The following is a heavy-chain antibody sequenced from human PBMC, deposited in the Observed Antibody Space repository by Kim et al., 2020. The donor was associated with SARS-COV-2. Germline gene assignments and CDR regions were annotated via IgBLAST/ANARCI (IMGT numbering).Heavy chain of an antibody. Sequence: SETLSLTCTVSGGSISSYYWSWIRQPPGKGLEWIGYIYYSGSTNYNPSLKSRVTISVDTSKNQFSLKLSSVTAADTAVYYCARDWVNQSKYRNTPTGYYYGMDVWGQGTTVTVSS. D-gene: IGHD3-16*02. V-gene: IGHV4-59*13. CDR2: IYYSGST. CDR1: GGSISSYY. CDR3: ARDWVNQSKYRNTPTGYYYGMDV. J-gene: IGHJ6*02.